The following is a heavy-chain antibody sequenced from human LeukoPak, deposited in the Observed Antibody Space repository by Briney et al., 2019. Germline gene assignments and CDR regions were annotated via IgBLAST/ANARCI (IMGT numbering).Heavy chain of an antibody. V-gene: IGHV3-30*18. CDR1: GFTFSSYG. D-gene: IGHD6-19*01. CDR3: AKAHYSGWYAGIDY. J-gene: IGHJ4*02. Sequence: GRSLRLSCAASGFTFSSYGMHWVRQAPGKGLEWVAVISYDGSNKYYADSVKGRFTISRDNSKNTLYLQMNSLGAEDTAVYYCAKAHYSGWYAGIDYWGQGTLVTVSS. CDR2: ISYDGSNK.